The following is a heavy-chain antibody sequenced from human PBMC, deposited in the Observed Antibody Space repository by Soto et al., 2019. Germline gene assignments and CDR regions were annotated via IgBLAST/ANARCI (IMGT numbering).Heavy chain of an antibody. CDR2: ISWNSGSI. V-gene: IGHV3-9*01. CDR1: GFTFESYA. Sequence: EVQLVESGGGSVQPGRSLRLSCVASGFTFESYAMHWVRQVPGKGLEWVSGISWNSGSIGYEDSVKGRFTISRDNAQKSLYLEMNSLRVEDTAFYYCVKDIHEQWLVSHFEYWGQGALLTVSS. CDR3: VKDIHEQWLVSHFEY. J-gene: IGHJ4*02. D-gene: IGHD6-19*01.